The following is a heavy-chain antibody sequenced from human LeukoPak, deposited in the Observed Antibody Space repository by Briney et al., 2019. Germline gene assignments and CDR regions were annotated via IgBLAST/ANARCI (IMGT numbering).Heavy chain of an antibody. J-gene: IGHJ4*02. V-gene: IGHV3-7*05. CDR1: GLTFSSYW. Sequence: GGSLRLSCAASGLTFSSYWMSWVRQAPGKGLEWVGNIKQDGSEKHYVDSVKGRFTISRDNAENSLSLQMNSLRVEDTAVYYCARGGSSSGGLDYWGQGTLVTVSS. D-gene: IGHD6-6*01. CDR3: ARGGSSSGGLDY. CDR2: IKQDGSEK.